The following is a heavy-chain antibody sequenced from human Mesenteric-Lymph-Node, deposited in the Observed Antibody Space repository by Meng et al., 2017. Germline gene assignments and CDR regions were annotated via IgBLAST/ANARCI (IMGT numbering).Heavy chain of an antibody. J-gene: IGHJ5*02. CDR3: AASSSSWYQNWFDP. D-gene: IGHD6-13*01. CDR1: GYTFTSYG. CDR2: ISAYNGNT. V-gene: IGHV1-18*01. Sequence: QLQLVQAGAEVKKPGASVKVSCKASGYTFTSYGISWVRQAPGQGLEWMGWISAYNGNTNYAQKLQGRVTMTTDTSTSTAYMELRSLRSDDTAVYYCAASSSSWYQNWFDPWGQGTLVTVSS.